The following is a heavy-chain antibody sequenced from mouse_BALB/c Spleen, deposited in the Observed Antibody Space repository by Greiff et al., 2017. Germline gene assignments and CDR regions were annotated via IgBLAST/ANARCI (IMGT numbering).Heavy chain of an antibody. D-gene: IGHD3-2*01. CDR1: GYTFTSYT. CDR3: ARSSDSSGYPAY. J-gene: IGHJ3*01. Sequence: VQLQQSAAELARPGASVKMSCKASGYTFTSYTMHWVKQRPGQGLEWIGYINPSSGYTEYNQKFKDKTTLTADKSSSTAYMQLSSLTSEDSAVYYCARSSDSSGYPAYWGQGTLVTVSA. CDR2: INPSSGYT. V-gene: IGHV1-4*02.